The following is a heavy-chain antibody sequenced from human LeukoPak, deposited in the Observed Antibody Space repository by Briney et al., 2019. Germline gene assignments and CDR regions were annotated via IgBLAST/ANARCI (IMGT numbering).Heavy chain of an antibody. V-gene: IGHV3-21*01. CDR2: ISTSSSYI. J-gene: IGHJ6*02. CDR1: GFTFSSYA. Sequence: PGGSLRLYCAASGFTFSSYAMSWVRQAPGKGLEWVSSISTSSSYIYYADSVTGRFTISRDNAKNSLYLQMHSLRAEDTAVYYCARDLFLDYDILTGPGHYYGMDVWGQGTTVTVSS. D-gene: IGHD3-9*01. CDR3: ARDLFLDYDILTGPGHYYGMDV.